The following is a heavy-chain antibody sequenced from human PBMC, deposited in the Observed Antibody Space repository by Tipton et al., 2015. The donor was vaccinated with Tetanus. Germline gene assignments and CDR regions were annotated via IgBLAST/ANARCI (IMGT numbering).Heavy chain of an antibody. Sequence: QLVQSGAEVKKPGASVKVSCKASGYTFTGYYMHWVRQAPGQGLEWMGWINPNSGGTNYAQKFQGRVTMTRDTSISTAYMELSRLRSDDTAVYYCARDPPPYGSGSYYDYWGQGTLVTVSS. CDR1: GYTFTGYY. D-gene: IGHD3-10*01. V-gene: IGHV1-2*02. CDR3: ARDPPPYGSGSYYDY. J-gene: IGHJ4*02. CDR2: INPNSGGT.